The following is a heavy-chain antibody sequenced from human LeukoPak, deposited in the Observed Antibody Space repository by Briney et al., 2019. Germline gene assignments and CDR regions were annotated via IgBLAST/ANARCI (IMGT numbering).Heavy chain of an antibody. V-gene: IGHV4-59*01. CDR3: ARDRTTGYDAFDI. Sequence: ASETLSLTCTVSGGSISSYYWSWIRQPPGKGLEWIGYIYYSGSTNYNPSLKSRVTISVDTSKNQFSLKLSSVTAADTAVYYCARDRTTGYDAFDIWGQGTMVTVSS. CDR2: IYYSGST. CDR1: GGSISSYY. D-gene: IGHD1-7*01. J-gene: IGHJ3*02.